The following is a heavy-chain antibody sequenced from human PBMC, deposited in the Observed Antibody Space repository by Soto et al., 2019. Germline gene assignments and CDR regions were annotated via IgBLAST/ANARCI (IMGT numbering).Heavy chain of an antibody. J-gene: IGHJ5*02. Sequence: QVQLVESGGGLVTPGGSLRLSCASSGFTFSDYYMSWIRQAPGKGLEWLSYISPGSRYPAYADSVKGRFTISRDNARRSLSLQMIRLPVDDTAIYYCVRGGGGGLFDPWGEGSMVTVSS. CDR1: GFTFSDYY. V-gene: IGHV3-11*06. CDR3: VRGGGGGLFDP. D-gene: IGHD2-15*01. CDR2: ISPGSRYP.